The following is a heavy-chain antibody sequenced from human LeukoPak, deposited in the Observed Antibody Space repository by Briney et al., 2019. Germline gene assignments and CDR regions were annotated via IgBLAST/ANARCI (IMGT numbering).Heavy chain of an antibody. CDR1: GFTVSSNY. CDR3: AREGYEDAFDT. D-gene: IGHD3-3*01. Sequence: GGSLRLSCAASGFTVSSNYMSWVRQAPGKGLEWVSVIYSGGSTYYADSVKGRFTISRDNSKNTLYLQMNSLRAEDTAVYYCAREGYEDAFDTWGQGTMVTVSS. V-gene: IGHV3-53*01. J-gene: IGHJ3*02. CDR2: IYSGGST.